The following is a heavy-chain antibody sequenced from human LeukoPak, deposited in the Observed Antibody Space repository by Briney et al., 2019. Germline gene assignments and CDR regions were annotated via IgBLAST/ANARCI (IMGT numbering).Heavy chain of an antibody. CDR1: GNNVPNNSAA. D-gene: IGHD3/OR15-3a*01. CDR3: ARSRGGKGLD. V-gene: IGHV6-1*01. J-gene: IGHJ4*02. Sequence: SQTLSPILAISGNNVPNNSAAWNSTRHSPSTGLEWLGRTYYRSKRYNDYAVSVKSRITINPDTCKNQFSLQLNCVTPEDTAVYYCARSRGGKGLDWGQGTLVTVSS. CDR2: TYYRSKRYN.